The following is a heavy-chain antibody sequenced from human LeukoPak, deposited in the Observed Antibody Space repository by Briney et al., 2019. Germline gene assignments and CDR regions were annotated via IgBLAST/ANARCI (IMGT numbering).Heavy chain of an antibody. Sequence: SVKVSCKASGGTFSIYAVSWMRLTPGQGLEWLGGIIPVFGTTTYAQKFQAKVTMTADKSTNTAYLEISSLTSDDTAVYYCARCSPGDSSNFYAVLQYWGQGTQVTVST. CDR1: GGTFSIYA. CDR2: IIPVFGTT. J-gene: IGHJ4*02. D-gene: IGHD3-22*01. V-gene: IGHV1-69*06. CDR3: ARCSPGDSSNFYAVLQY.